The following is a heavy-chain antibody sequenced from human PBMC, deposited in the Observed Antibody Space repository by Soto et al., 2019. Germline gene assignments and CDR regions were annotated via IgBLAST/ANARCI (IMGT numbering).Heavy chain of an antibody. CDR2: IYYSGST. Sequence: PSETLSLTCTVSGGSVSSGSYYWSWIRQPPGKGLEWIGYIYYSGSTNYSPSLKSRVTISVDTSKNQFSLKLSSVTAADTAVYYCARDGYYYDSSGYSIAFDIWGQGTMVTVSS. V-gene: IGHV4-61*01. J-gene: IGHJ3*02. D-gene: IGHD3-22*01. CDR3: ARDGYYYDSSGYSIAFDI. CDR1: GGSVSSGSYY.